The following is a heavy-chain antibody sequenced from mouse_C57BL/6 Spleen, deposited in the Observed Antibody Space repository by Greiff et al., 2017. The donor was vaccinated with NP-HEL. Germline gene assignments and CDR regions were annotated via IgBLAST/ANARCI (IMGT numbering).Heavy chain of an antibody. CDR3: ARERSSDYGNYDAMDY. CDR2: INPYNGGT. CDR1: GYTFTDYY. D-gene: IGHD2-1*01. J-gene: IGHJ4*01. Sequence: EVQLQQSGPVLVKPGASVKMSCKASGYTFTDYYMNWVKQSHGKSLEWIGVINPYNGGTSYNQKFKGKATLTVDKSSSTAYMELNSLTSEDSAVYYCARERSSDYGNYDAMDYWGQGTSVTVSS. V-gene: IGHV1-19*01.